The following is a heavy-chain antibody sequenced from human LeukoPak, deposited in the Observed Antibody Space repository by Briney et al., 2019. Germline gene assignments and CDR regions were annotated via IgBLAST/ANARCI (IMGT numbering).Heavy chain of an antibody. D-gene: IGHD4-23*01. CDR2: ITGSGDST. J-gene: IGHJ4*02. Sequence: GGSLRLSCAASGFTLSYYAMTWVRQAPGKGLEWVSTITGSGDSTYYADSVKGRFTISGDNSKNTLYLQMNSLRAEDTAVYYCAKDRWYSGPSVGDHWGQGTLVTVSS. V-gene: IGHV3-23*01. CDR1: GFTLSYYA. CDR3: AKDRWYSGPSVGDH.